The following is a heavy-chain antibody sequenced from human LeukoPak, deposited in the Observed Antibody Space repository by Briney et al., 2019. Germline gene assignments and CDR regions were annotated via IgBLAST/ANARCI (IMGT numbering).Heavy chain of an antibody. V-gene: IGHV3-21*01. CDR2: ISSSSSYI. D-gene: IGHD2-2*01. CDR3: ARPLSGYCSSTSCYRKSHAFDI. Sequence: GGSLRLSCAASGFTVSSNYMSWVRQAPGKGLEWVSSISSSSSYIYYEDSVKGRFTISRDNAKNSLYLQMNSLRAEDTAVYYCARPLSGYCSSTSCYRKSHAFDIWGQGTMVTVSS. J-gene: IGHJ3*02. CDR1: GFTVSSNY.